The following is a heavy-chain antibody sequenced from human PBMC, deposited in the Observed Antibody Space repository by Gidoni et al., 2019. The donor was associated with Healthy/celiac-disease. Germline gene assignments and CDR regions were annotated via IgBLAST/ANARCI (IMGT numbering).Heavy chain of an antibody. CDR3: AKFPWMATTMSYFDY. V-gene: IGHV3-23*01. J-gene: IGHJ4*02. CDR2: ISGSGGRT. D-gene: IGHD5-12*01. Sequence: EVQLLESGGGLVQPGGSLRLSCAASGFTFSSYAMSWVRQAPGKGLEWVSAISGSGGRTYYADSVKGRFTISRDNSKNTLYLQMNSLRAEDTAVYYCAKFPWMATTMSYFDYWGQGTLVTVSS. CDR1: GFTFSSYA.